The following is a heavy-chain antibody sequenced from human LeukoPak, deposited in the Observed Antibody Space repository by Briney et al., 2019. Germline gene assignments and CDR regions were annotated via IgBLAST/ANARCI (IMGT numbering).Heavy chain of an antibody. CDR3: ARTGSYGDYGYYYYYYMDV. V-gene: IGHV1-46*01. CDR1: EYTFTNYF. CDR2: ISPGGSGT. J-gene: IGHJ6*03. Sequence: ASVKVSCKASEYTFTNYFIHWVRQAPGQGLEWMGVISPGGSGTSLAQKFQGTVKITSDMSTSTVYMELSSLRSGDTAVYYCARTGSYGDYGYYYYYYMDVWGKGTTVTVSS. D-gene: IGHD4-17*01.